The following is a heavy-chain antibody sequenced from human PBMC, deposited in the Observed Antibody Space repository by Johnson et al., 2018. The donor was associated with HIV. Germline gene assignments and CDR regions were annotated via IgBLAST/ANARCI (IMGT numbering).Heavy chain of an antibody. CDR2: IKSRSDGGAT. J-gene: IGHJ3*02. Sequence: VQLVESGGGLIKPGGSLRLSCAASGFTFRNAWMSWVRQAPGRGLEWVGSIKSRSDGGATDHAAPVKGRFTISRDDSKHTLYLQMNSLKVEDTAVYYCTTDGLWFGDPSFDIWGQGTVVTVSS. V-gene: IGHV3-15*01. CDR3: TTDGLWFGDPSFDI. CDR1: GFTFRNAW. D-gene: IGHD3-10*01.